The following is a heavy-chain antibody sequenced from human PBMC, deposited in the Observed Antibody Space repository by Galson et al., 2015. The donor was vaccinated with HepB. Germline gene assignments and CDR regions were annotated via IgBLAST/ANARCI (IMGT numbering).Heavy chain of an antibody. J-gene: IGHJ4*02. V-gene: IGHV3-43*01. CDR1: GFTFDDYT. CDR2: ISWDGGST. Sequence: SLRLSCAASGFTFDDYTMHWVRQAPGKGLEWVSLISWDGGSTYYADSVKGRFTISRDNAKNSLYLQMNSLRDEDTAVYYCAREGGGEWELAYFDYWGQGTLVTVSS. D-gene: IGHD1-26*01. CDR3: AREGGGEWELAYFDY.